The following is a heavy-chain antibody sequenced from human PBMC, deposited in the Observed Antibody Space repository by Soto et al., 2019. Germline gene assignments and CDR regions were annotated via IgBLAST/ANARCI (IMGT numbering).Heavy chain of an antibody. V-gene: IGHV3-15*07. Sequence: EVQLVESGGGLVKPGGSLRLSCAASDFTFSNAWMNWVRQAPGKGLEWVGRIKSKTDGGTTDYAAPVKGRFTISRDDSKNTLYLQMNSLKTEDTAVYYCTTDPRDFSGYSGYDLRAPYYYYYGMDVWGQGTTVTVSS. J-gene: IGHJ6*02. D-gene: IGHD5-12*01. CDR2: IKSKTDGGTT. CDR1: DFTFSNAW. CDR3: TTDPRDFSGYSGYDLRAPYYYYYGMDV.